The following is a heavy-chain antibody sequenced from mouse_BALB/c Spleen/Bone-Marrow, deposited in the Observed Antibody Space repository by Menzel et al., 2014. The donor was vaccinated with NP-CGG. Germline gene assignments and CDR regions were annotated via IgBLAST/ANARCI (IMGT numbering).Heavy chain of an antibody. V-gene: IGHV1-37*01. CDR2: INPYXXXT. Sequence: EVKLQESGPELVKPGASVKISCKASGYSFTGYFMNWVKQSHGKSLXWIGRINPYXXXTFNNQKFKGKATLTVDKSSSTAHMELLSLTSEDSAVXXXXXXXXXXXXXFDXWGXGTTLTVSS. CDR1: GYSFTGYF. J-gene: IGHJ2*01. CDR3: XXXXXXXXXXFDX.